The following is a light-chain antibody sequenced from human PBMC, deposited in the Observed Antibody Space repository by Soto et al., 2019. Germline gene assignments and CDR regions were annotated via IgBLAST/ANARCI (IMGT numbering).Light chain of an antibody. V-gene: IGKV1-39*01. J-gene: IGKJ1*01. Sequence: IQMTQSPSSLSASVGDTITITCRASRDIGSDLSWYQQKPGRAPKLLIYAASSLLGGVPSRFSGSGSGTDFTLTISSLQPEDFAIYYCQQSYSSPQTFGQGTKVEIK. CDR3: QQSYSSPQT. CDR1: RDIGSD. CDR2: AAS.